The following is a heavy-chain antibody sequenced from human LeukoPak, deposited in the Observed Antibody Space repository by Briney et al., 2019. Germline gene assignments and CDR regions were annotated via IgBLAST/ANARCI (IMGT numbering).Heavy chain of an antibody. CDR3: ARYDVWGTYRAFDY. J-gene: IGHJ4*02. Sequence: SETLSCTCTGSGGSISSGTWYWGWMRQPPGKGLQRIGGDYSSGSTYYNPSVKSRVTITADTSKNQFSLKLSSVTAADTAVYYCARYDVWGTYRAFDYWGQGTMVTVSS. CDR1: GGSISSGTWY. CDR2: DYSSGST. V-gene: IGHV4-39*01. D-gene: IGHD3-16*02.